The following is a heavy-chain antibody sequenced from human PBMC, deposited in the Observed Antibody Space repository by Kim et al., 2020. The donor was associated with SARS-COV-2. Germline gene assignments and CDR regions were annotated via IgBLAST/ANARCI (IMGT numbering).Heavy chain of an antibody. D-gene: IGHD3-16*01. Sequence: GGSLRLSCATSGFTFSTYDMNWVRQAPGKGLEWLSFITKSSTTIYYADSVEGRFTISRDNSKNSLFLQMNSLRDEDTALYYCVTDRMGCALDMWGQGTMVTVSS. CDR3: VTDRMGCALDM. V-gene: IGHV3-48*02. CDR1: GFTFSTYD. CDR2: ITKSSTTI. J-gene: IGHJ3*02.